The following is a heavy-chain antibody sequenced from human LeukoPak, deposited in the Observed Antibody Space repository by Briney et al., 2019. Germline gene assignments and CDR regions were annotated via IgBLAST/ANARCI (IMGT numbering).Heavy chain of an antibody. CDR2: IYYSGST. V-gene: IGHV4-39*07. D-gene: IGHD5-12*01. CDR1: GGSISSSSYY. CDR3: ARRYSGYDSGYYYYYMDV. Sequence: PSETLSLTCTVSGGSISSSSYYWGWIRQPPGKGLEWIGSIYYSGSTNYNPSLKSRVTISVDTSKNQFSLKLSSVTAADTAVYYCARRYSGYDSGYYYYYMDVWGKGTTVTISS. J-gene: IGHJ6*03.